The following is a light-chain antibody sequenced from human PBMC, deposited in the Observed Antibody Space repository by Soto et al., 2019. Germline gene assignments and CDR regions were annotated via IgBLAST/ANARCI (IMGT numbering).Light chain of an antibody. J-gene: IGKJ1*01. Sequence: EIVLTQSPGTLSLSPGERATFSCRASQSVSSSYLAWYQQKPGQAPRLLIYGASSRATGIPDGFTGSGSGTDFTLAISRLETEDFAVYYCQQYGSSPRTFGQGTKVDIK. V-gene: IGKV3-20*01. CDR2: GAS. CDR1: QSVSSSY. CDR3: QQYGSSPRT.